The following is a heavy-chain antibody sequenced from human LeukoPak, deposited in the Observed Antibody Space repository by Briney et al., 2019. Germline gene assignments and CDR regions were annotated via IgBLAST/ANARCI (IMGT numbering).Heavy chain of an antibody. CDR2: MNPNSGNT. CDR3: SKSNWFDP. CDR1: GYTFTSYH. V-gene: IGHV1-8*01. J-gene: IGHJ5*02. Sequence: ASVKVSCKGSGYTFTSYHINWVRQATGQGLEWMGWMNPNSGNTGYAQKFQGRVTMTRNTSISTAYMELSSLRSVATAVYYWSKSNWFDPWGQGTLVTVSS.